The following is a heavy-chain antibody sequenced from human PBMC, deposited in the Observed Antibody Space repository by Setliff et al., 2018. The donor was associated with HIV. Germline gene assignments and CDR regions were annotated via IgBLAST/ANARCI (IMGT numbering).Heavy chain of an antibody. CDR2: IYPGDSDT. CDR1: GYSFMSYW. CDR3: ATESGYSAYDPWGYRAFDI. Sequence: PGESLKISCKASGYSFMSYWIGWVRQMPGKGLEWMGIIYPGDSDTRYSPSFQGQVTISADKSISAAFLQWSSLKASDTAMYYCATESGYSAYDPWGYRAFDIWGQGTMVTVSS. J-gene: IGHJ3*02. V-gene: IGHV5-51*01. D-gene: IGHD5-12*01.